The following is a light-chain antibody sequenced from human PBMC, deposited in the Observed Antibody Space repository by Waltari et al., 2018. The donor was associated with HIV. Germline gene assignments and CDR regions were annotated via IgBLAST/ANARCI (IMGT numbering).Light chain of an antibody. CDR2: KDN. V-gene: IGLV3-25*03. J-gene: IGLJ2*01. CDR3: QSADSSGTS. CDR1: TVQKNF. Sequence: SVEVTQTPSVSASPGQPATITSPGKTVQKNFVYWYPQKPGRAPEVVIYKDNERPSGIPERFSGSSSGTRATLTISGVQAEDEADYYCQSADSSGTSFGGGTKLTVL.